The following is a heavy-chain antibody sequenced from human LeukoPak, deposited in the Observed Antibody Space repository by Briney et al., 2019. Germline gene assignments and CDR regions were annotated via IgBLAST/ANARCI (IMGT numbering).Heavy chain of an antibody. D-gene: IGHD3-16*01. V-gene: IGHV3-15*01. Sequence: GGSLRLSCVASGLTISNVWMTWVRQAPGKGLEWVGRIKRRSDGGTTDYASPVIGRFIISRDDSKNTLYLQMNSLKTEDTAMYYCTSTLGYWGQGTLVTVSS. J-gene: IGHJ4*02. CDR2: IKRRSDGGTT. CDR3: TSTLGY. CDR1: GLTISNVW.